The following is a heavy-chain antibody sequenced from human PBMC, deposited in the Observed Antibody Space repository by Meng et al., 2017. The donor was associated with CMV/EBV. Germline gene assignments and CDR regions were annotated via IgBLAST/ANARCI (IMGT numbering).Heavy chain of an antibody. J-gene: IGHJ5*02. CDR2: IYTSGGT. V-gene: IGHV4-4*07. CDR1: CGSISSSY. Sequence: QRVAGVGCVKPSGTLLRTFSVSCGSISSSYGMWSRWPAGRGVEGSVPIYTSGGTNYNSALKSRVTMSVATYKNQFSLKLSSVTAADTAVDDYARSMVVAVDWFDPWGQGTLVTVSS. CDR3: ARSMVVAVDWFDP. D-gene: IGHD2-15*01.